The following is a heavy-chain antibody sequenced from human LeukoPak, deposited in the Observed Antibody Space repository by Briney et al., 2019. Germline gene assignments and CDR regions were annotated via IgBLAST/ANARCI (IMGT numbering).Heavy chain of an antibody. CDR1: GGSISSYY. CDR2: IYYSGST. V-gene: IGHV4-59*01. CDR3: ARAGIAAAGTRFDP. D-gene: IGHD6-13*01. Sequence: SETLSLTCTVSGGSISSYYWSWIRRPPGKGLEWIGYIYYSGSTNYNPSLKGRVTISVDTSKNQFSLKLSSVTAADTAVYYCARAGIAAAGTRFDPWGQGTLVTVSS. J-gene: IGHJ5*02.